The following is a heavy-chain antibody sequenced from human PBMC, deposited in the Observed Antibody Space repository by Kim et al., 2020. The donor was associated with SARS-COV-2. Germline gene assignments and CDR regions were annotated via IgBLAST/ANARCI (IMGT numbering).Heavy chain of an antibody. Sequence: GESLKISCEASGYSFTNYWIYWVRQTPGEGLEWMGRIDPSDSYTDYSPSFVGHVTISSDKSISTAFLQWSSLRASDTAIYFCVRRLGDYYGSAAPDYWAQGTLVTVSS. CDR1: GYSFTNYW. CDR3: VRRLGDYYGSAAPDY. J-gene: IGHJ4*02. D-gene: IGHD2-21*02. V-gene: IGHV5-10-1*01. CDR2: IDPSDSYT.